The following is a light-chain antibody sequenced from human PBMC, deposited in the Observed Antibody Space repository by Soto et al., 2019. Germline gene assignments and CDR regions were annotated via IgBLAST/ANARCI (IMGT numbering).Light chain of an antibody. V-gene: IGKV1-9*01. CDR3: QQLNSYPNT. CDR1: QGISSY. Sequence: DLPLTQSPSFLSASVGDRVTITCRASQGISSYLAWYQQKPGKAPKLLIYAASTLQSGVPSRFSGSGSGTEFTLTISSLQPEDFATYYCQQLNSYPNTFGQGTRLEIK. J-gene: IGKJ5*01. CDR2: AAS.